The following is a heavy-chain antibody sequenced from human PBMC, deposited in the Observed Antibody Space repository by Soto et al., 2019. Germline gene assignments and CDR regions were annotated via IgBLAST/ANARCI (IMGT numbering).Heavy chain of an antibody. Sequence: SVKVSCKASGGTFSSYAISWVRQAPGQGLEWMGGIIPIFGTANYAQKFQGRVTITADTSTSTAYMEVSSLRSEDTAVYYCARDPDSNYSRDNWFDPWGQGTLVTVSS. J-gene: IGHJ5*02. CDR2: IIPIFGTA. CDR1: GGTFSSYA. V-gene: IGHV1-69*06. D-gene: IGHD4-4*01. CDR3: ARDPDSNYSRDNWFDP.